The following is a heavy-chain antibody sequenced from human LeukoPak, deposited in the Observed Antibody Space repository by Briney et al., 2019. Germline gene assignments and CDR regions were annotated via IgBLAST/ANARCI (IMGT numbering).Heavy chain of an antibody. V-gene: IGHV4-59*11. D-gene: IGHD3-10*01. Sequence: PSETLSLTCTVSGGSISSHYWSWIRQPPGKGLEWIGYIYYSGSTNYNPSLKSRVTISVDTSKNQFSLKLSSVTAADTAVYYWARLLGALVDYWGQGTLVTVSS. J-gene: IGHJ4*02. CDR1: GGSISSHY. CDR3: ARLLGALVDY. CDR2: IYYSGST.